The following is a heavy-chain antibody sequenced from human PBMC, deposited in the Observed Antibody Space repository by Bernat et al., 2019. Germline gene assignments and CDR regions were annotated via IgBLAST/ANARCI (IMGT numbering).Heavy chain of an antibody. CDR3: ARHARQLVRGCWFDP. V-gene: IGHV5-10-1*03. D-gene: IGHD6-6*01. Sequence: EVQLVQSGAEVKKPGESLRISCKCSGYSFTSYWISWVRQMPGKGLEWMGRIDPSDSYTNYSPSFQGHVTISADKSISTAYLQWCSLKASDTAMYYCARHARQLVRGCWFDPWGQGTLVTVSS. CDR2: IDPSDSYT. CDR1: GYSFTSYW. J-gene: IGHJ5*02.